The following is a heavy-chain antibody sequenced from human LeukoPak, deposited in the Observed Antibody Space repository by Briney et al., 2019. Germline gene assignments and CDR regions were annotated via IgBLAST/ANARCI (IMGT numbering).Heavy chain of an antibody. V-gene: IGHV4-4*07. J-gene: IGHJ5*02. CDR2: LSASGTT. CDR3: ARDADGAAQFDP. D-gene: IGHD6-13*01. Sequence: SETLSLTCTVSGSSISSYHWTWIRRPAGKGLEWIGRLSASGTTNFNPSLKSRVTISGDKTKKQVSLRLSSVTAADPAVYYCARDADGAAQFDPWGQGTLVTVSS. CDR1: GSSISSYH.